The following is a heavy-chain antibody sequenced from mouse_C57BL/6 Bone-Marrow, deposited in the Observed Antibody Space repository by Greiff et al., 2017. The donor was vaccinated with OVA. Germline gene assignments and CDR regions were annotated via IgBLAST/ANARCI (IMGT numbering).Heavy chain of an antibody. CDR3: AREPHMDY. CDR1: GFTFSSYA. V-gene: IGHV5-4*01. Sequence: EVQRVESGGGLVKPGGSLKLSCAASGFTFSSYAMSWVRQTPEKRLEWVATISDGGSYTYYPDNVKGRFTISRDNAKNNLYLQMSHLKSEDTAMYYCAREPHMDYWGQGTSVTVSS. CDR2: ISDGGSYT. J-gene: IGHJ4*01.